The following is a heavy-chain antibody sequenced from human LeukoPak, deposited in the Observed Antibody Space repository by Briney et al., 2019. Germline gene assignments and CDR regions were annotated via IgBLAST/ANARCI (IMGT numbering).Heavy chain of an antibody. CDR3: ARGAPANYDFWSGLSLNNYYYYGMDV. Sequence: SETLSLTCTVSGGSISGYYWSWIRQTPGKGLEWIGYMYSSGNSNYNPSLKSRVTISVDTSKNQFSLKLSSVTAADTAVYYCARGAPANYDFWSGLSLNNYYYYGMDVWGQGTTVTVSS. CDR1: GGSISGYY. D-gene: IGHD3-3*01. J-gene: IGHJ6*02. V-gene: IGHV4-59*01. CDR2: MYSSGNS.